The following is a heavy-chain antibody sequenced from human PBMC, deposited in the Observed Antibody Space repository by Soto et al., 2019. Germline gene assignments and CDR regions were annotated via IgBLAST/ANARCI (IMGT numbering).Heavy chain of an antibody. CDR2: ISYDGSNK. J-gene: IGHJ4*02. Sequence: GGSLRLSCAASGFTFSSYGMHWVRQAPGKGLEWVAVISYDGSNKYYADSVKGRSTISRDNSKNTLYLQMDSLRAEDTAVYYCTCSTGNDFWSAYYSDYWGQGTLVTVSS. CDR1: GFTFSSYG. V-gene: IGHV3-30*03. CDR3: TCSTGNDFWSAYYSDY. D-gene: IGHD3-3*01.